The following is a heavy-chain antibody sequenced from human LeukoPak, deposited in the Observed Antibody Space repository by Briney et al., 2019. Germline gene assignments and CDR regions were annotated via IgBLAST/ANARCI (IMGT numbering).Heavy chain of an antibody. CDR2: IYYSGST. Sequence: PPETLCPTCTVSGGSISSYYWSWIRQPPGKGLEWIGYIYYSGSTNYNPSLKSRVTISVDTSKNQFSLKLSSVTAADTAVYYCAREAVAGAGIDYWGQGTLFSVSS. J-gene: IGHJ4*02. V-gene: IGHV4-59*01. D-gene: IGHD6-19*01. CDR3: AREAVAGAGIDY. CDR1: GGSISSYY.